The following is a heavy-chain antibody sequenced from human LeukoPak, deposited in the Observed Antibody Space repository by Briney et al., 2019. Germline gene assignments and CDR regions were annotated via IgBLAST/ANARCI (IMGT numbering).Heavy chain of an antibody. CDR1: GFTFSSYW. Sequence: GRSLRLSCAASGFTFSSYWMSWVRQAPGKGLEWVANIKKDGSEKYYVDSVKGRFTISRDNAKTSLYLQMNSLRAEDTAVYYCARDLSGVAGYTYGRGIDYWGQGTLVTVSS. CDR2: IKKDGSEK. D-gene: IGHD5-18*01. V-gene: IGHV3-7*01. CDR3: ARDLSGVAGYTYGRGIDY. J-gene: IGHJ4*02.